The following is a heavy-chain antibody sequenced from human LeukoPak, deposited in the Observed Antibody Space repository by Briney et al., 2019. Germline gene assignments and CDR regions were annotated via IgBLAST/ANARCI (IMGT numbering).Heavy chain of an antibody. CDR3: ARGVGAPNYFDY. CDR1: GYTFTSYD. D-gene: IGHD1-26*01. V-gene: IGHV1-8*01. CDR2: MNPNSGNT. J-gene: IGHJ4*02. Sequence: ASVKVSCKASGYTFTSYDINWVRQATGQGLEWMGWMNPNSGNTGYAQKFQGRVTMTRNTSISTAYMVLSSLRSEDTAVYYCARGVGAPNYFDYWGQGTLVTVSS.